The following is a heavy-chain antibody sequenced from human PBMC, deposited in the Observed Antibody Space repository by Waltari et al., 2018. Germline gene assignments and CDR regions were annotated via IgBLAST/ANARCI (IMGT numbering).Heavy chain of an antibody. CDR2: TRNKANSYTT. CDR1: GFTFSDHY. D-gene: IGHD3-3*01. Sequence: EVQLVESGGGLVQPGGSLRLSCAASGFTFSDHYMDWVRQAPGKGLEWVGRTRNKANSYTTEYAASVKGRFTISRDDSKNSLYLQMNSLKTEDTAVYYCARAGYDFWSGYKYYYYYMDVWGKGTTVTVSS. V-gene: IGHV3-72*01. J-gene: IGHJ6*03. CDR3: ARAGYDFWSGYKYYYYYMDV.